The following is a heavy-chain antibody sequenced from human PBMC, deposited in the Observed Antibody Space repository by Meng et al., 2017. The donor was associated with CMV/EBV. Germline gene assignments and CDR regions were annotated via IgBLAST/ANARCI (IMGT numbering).Heavy chain of an antibody. CDR3: ASEMPIAAAGCFDY. CDR1: WCSTGSFY. V-gene: IGHV4-4*07. Sequence: QDPGPGLVKPSEALSPTRPVSWCSTGSFYGSRIRQPAGKELEWIGRINPRGSTNYNPSLKSRVTMSVDTSKNQFSLKLSSVTAADTAVYYCASEMPIAAAGCFDYWGQGTLVTVSS. J-gene: IGHJ4*02. CDR2: INPRGST. D-gene: IGHD6-13*01.